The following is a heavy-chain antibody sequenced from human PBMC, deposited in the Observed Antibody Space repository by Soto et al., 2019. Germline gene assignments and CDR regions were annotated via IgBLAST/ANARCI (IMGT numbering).Heavy chain of an antibody. D-gene: IGHD2-15*01. CDR3: ARGKERAYCSGGSCSQFYYYYGMDV. V-gene: IGHV1-2*04. CDR2: INPNSGGT. J-gene: IGHJ6*02. Sequence: ASVKVSCKASGYTFTGYYMHWVRQAPGQGLEWMGWINPNSGGTNYAQKFQGWVTMTRDTSISTAYMELSRLRSDDTAVYYCARGKERAYCSGGSCSQFYYYYGMDVWGQGTTVTVSS. CDR1: GYTFTGYY.